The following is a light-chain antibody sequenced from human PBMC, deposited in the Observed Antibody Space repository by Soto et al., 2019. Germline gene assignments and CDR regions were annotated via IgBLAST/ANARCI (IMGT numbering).Light chain of an antibody. V-gene: IGLV2-11*01. CDR2: DVS. Sequence: QSALTQPRSVSGSPGQSVTISCTGTSSDVGGYNYVSWYQQHPGKAPKLMIYDVSMRPSGVPDRFSGSKSGNTASLTISGLQAEDEADYYCSSYTSSSTYVFGTGTKVTVL. J-gene: IGLJ1*01. CDR1: SSDVGGYNY. CDR3: SSYTSSSTYV.